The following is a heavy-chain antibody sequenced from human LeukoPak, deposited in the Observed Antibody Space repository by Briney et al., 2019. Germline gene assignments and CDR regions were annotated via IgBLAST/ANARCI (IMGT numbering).Heavy chain of an antibody. V-gene: IGHV4-39*07. CDR1: GGSISSSSYY. CDR3: ARGRQIAVAGTADY. Sequence: SETLSLTCTVSGGSISSSSYYWSWIRQPPGKGLEWIGEINHSGSTNYNPSLKSRVTISVDTSKNQFSLKLSSVTAADTAVYYCARGRQIAVAGTADYWGQGTLVTVSS. CDR2: INHSGST. J-gene: IGHJ4*02. D-gene: IGHD6-19*01.